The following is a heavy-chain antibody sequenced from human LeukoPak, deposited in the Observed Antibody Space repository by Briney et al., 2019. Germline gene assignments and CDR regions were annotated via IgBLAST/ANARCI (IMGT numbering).Heavy chain of an antibody. Sequence: GGSLRLSCAASGFSFSTYWMSWVRQAPGKGLEWVSYISSSGSTIYYADSVKGRFTISRDNAKKSLFLQMNGLRAEDTAVYYCAGGHSSGYYPIDYWGQGTLVTVSS. CDR3: AGGHSSGYYPIDY. CDR1: GFSFSTYW. V-gene: IGHV3-48*01. J-gene: IGHJ4*02. D-gene: IGHD3-22*01. CDR2: ISSSGSTI.